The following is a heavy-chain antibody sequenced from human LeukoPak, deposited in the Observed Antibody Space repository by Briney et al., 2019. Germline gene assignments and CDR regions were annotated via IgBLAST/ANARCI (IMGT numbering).Heavy chain of an antibody. CDR3: ARDRRPTYYYGSGSYLYFDY. CDR1: GYTFTSYY. V-gene: IGHV1-46*01. CDR2: INPSGGST. Sequence: ASVKVSCKASGYTFTSYYMHWVRQAPGQGLEWMGIINPSGGSTSYAQKFQGRVTMTRDTSTSTVYMELSSLRSEDTAVYYCARDRRPTYYYGSGSYLYFDYWGQGTLVTVSS. J-gene: IGHJ4*02. D-gene: IGHD3-10*01.